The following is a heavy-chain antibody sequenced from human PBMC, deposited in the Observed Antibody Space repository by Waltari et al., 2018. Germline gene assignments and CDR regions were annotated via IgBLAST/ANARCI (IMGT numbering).Heavy chain of an antibody. V-gene: IGHV4-34*01. CDR2: INHSGST. Sequence: QVQLQQWGAGLLKPSETLSLTCAVSGGSFSGYYWSWIRQPPGKGLEWIGEINHSGSTNYNPSLKSRVTISVDTSKNQFSLKLSSVTAADTAVYYCARLSIVVVTAYDYWGQGTLVTVSS. D-gene: IGHD2-21*02. CDR3: ARLSIVVVTAYDY. CDR1: GGSFSGYY. J-gene: IGHJ4*02.